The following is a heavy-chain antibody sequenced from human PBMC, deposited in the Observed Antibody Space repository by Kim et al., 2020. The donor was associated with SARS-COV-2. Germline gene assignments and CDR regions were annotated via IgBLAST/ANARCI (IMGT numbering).Heavy chain of an antibody. J-gene: IGHJ4*02. V-gene: IGHV3-23*01. D-gene: IGHD3-22*01. CDR2: ISGSGGST. CDR3: AKFLVSRVVVITTVGHYFDY. CDR1: GFTFSSYA. Sequence: GGSLRLSCAASGFTFSSYAMSWVRQAPGKGLEWVSAISGSGGSTYYADSVKGRFTISRDNSKNTLYLQMNSLRAEDTAVYYCAKFLVSRVVVITTVGHYFDYWGQGTLVNVSS.